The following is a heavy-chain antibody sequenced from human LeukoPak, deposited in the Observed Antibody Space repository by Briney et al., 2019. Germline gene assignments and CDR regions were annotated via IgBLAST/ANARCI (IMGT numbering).Heavy chain of an antibody. CDR3: ARLGRFLRVDYFDY. CDR2: ISSSNTI. Sequence: ETLSLTCAVYGGSFSGYYWSWIRQPPGKGLEWISYISSSNTIYYADSVKGRFTISRDNAKNSLYLQMNSLTADDTAVYYCARLGRFLRVDYFDYWGQGSLVTVSS. CDR1: GGSFSGYY. J-gene: IGHJ4*02. D-gene: IGHD3-10*01. V-gene: IGHV3-69-1*01.